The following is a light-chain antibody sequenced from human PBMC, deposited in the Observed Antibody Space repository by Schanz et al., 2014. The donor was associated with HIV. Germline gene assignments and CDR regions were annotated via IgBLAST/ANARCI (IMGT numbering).Light chain of an antibody. CDR2: GAS. CDR1: QTFSKNY. V-gene: IGKV3-20*01. CDR3: QQYATSAFT. J-gene: IGKJ3*01. Sequence: EIVMTQSPATLSVSPGERATLSCRASQTFSKNYLAWYQQKPGQAPRLLIYGASSRATGIPDRFSGSGSGTDFSLTISRLEPEDFAVYFCQQYATSAFTFGPGTKVDIK.